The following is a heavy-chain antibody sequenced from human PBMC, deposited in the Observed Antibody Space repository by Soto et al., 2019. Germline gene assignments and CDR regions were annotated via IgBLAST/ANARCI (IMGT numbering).Heavy chain of an antibody. D-gene: IGHD6-6*01. Sequence: EVQLVESGGGLIQPGGSLRLSCAASGFTFSSNYMSWVRQAPGKGLEWVSVIYSGGSTYYADHVKGRCTISSDNYKNTLYLQMNSLRAEDTAVYYCARSREQLGQNDYWGQGTLVTVSS. CDR3: ARSREQLGQNDY. J-gene: IGHJ4*02. CDR1: GFTFSSNY. CDR2: IYSGGST. V-gene: IGHV3-53*01.